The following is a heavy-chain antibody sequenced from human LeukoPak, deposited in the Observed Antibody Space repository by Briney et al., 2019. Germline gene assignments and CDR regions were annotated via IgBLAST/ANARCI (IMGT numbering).Heavy chain of an antibody. CDR3: VMGGPYYDFWSGYYGAFDI. V-gene: IGHV3-23*01. J-gene: IGHJ3*02. CDR1: GFTFSSSA. D-gene: IGHD3-3*01. Sequence: GGSLRLSCAASGFTFSSSAMSWVRQAPGKGLEWVSAISNNGGYTYYADSVQGRFTISRDNSKSTLCLQMNSLRAEDTAVYYCVMGGPYYDFWSGYYGAFDIWGQGTMVTVSS. CDR2: ISNNGGYT.